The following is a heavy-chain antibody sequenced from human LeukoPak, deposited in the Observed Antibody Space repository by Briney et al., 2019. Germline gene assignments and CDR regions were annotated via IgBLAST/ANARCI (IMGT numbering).Heavy chain of an antibody. CDR1: GYTFTSYD. Sequence: ASVKVSCKASGYTFTSYDINWVRQATGQGLEWMGWMNPNSGNTGYAQKFQGRVTITADKSTSTAYMELSGLRSEDTAVYYCARDPPERDEYQLLSNWFDPWGQGTLVTVSS. CDR3: ARDPPERDEYQLLSNWFDP. CDR2: MNPNSGNT. D-gene: IGHD2-2*01. V-gene: IGHV1-8*01. J-gene: IGHJ5*02.